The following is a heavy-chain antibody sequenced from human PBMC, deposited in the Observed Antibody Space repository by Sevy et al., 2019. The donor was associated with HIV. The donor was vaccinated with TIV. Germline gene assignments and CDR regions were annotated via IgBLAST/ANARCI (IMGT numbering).Heavy chain of an antibody. V-gene: IGHV3-11*01. CDR1: GFTFTDYY. D-gene: IGHD2-2*01. J-gene: IGHJ4*02. Sequence: GGSLRLSCAASGFTFTDYYMSWIRQAPGKGLEWLSYISSSGDTIQYADSVKGRFTISRDNAKNSLSLQMNSLRAEDTAVYYCARESRTRFTDYWGQGTLVTVSP. CDR2: ISSSGDTI. CDR3: ARESRTRFTDY.